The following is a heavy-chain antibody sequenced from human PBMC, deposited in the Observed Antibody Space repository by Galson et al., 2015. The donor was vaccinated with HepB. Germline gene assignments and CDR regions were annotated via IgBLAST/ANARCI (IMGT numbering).Heavy chain of an antibody. CDR3: ARLTGGGDWFDP. V-gene: IGHV5-10-1*01. Sequence: QSGAEVKKPGESLRISCKGSGYSFPSYWISWVRQMPGKGLEWMGKIDPSDSYTTYSPSFQGHATNSVDKPISTHYLQWSCLKASYTAIYSCARLTGGGDWFDPWGHGTLVTVSS. J-gene: IGHJ5*02. D-gene: IGHD1-14*01. CDR1: GYSFPSYW. CDR2: IDPSDSYT.